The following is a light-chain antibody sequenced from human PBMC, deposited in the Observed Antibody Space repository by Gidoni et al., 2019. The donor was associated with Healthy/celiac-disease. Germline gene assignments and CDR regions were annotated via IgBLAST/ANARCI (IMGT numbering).Light chain of an antibody. CDR2: GVS. J-gene: IGKJ4*01. Sequence: EIVLTQSPGTLSLSPGERATLSCRASQSVSSSYLAWYQQKPGQAPRLLICGVSSRATGIPDRFSGSGSGTDFTLTISRLEPEDFAVYYCQQYGSSLALTFGGGTKVEIK. CDR3: QQYGSSLALT. CDR1: QSVSSSY. V-gene: IGKV3-20*01.